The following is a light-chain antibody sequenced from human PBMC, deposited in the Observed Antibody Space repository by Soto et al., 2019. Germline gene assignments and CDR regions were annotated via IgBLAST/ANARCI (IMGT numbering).Light chain of an antibody. Sequence: EIVLTQSPGTLSLSPGERATLSCRASQSIRTSLAWYQQKAGQAPRLGIFDASNRAHAVPARFGGSGSGTDFTLPINSLEPEDFAVYYCQQRNVWPPITFGQGTRLEIK. CDR2: DAS. V-gene: IGKV3-11*01. CDR1: QSIRTS. J-gene: IGKJ5*01. CDR3: QQRNVWPPIT.